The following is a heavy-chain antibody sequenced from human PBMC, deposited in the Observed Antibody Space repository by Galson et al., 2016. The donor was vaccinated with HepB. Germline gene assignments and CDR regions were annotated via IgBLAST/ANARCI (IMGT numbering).Heavy chain of an antibody. V-gene: IGHV3-53*01. CDR1: GFTASTNY. J-gene: IGHJ6*02. CDR3: ARGPRGQAPGLGSIYYFGMDV. Sequence: SLRLSCAASGFTASTNYMSWVRQAPGKGLEWVSVIYSGGSAFYADSMKGRFTISKDNSKNTVYLQMSRLRADDTAVYYCARGPRGQAPGLGSIYYFGMDVWGQGTTVTVSS. D-gene: IGHD6-13*01. CDR2: IYSGGSA.